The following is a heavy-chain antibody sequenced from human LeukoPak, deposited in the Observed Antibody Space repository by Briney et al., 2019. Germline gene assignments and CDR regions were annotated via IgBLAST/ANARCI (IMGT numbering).Heavy chain of an antibody. CDR3: ARAPNLYGSGSYDWFDP. J-gene: IGHJ5*02. Sequence: SETLSLTCTVSGGSISSGGYYWSWIRQHPGKGLEWIGYIYYSGSTYYNPSLKSRVTISVDTSKNQFSLKLSSVTAADTAVYYCARAPNLYGSGSYDWFDPWGRGTLVTVSS. CDR2: IYYSGST. V-gene: IGHV4-31*03. CDR1: GGSISSGGYY. D-gene: IGHD3-10*01.